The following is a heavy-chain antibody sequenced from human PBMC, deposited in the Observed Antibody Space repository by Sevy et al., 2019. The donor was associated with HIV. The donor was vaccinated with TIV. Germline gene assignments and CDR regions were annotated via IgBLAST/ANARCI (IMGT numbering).Heavy chain of an antibody. D-gene: IGHD2-21*02. J-gene: IGHJ4*02. CDR2: ISWDGGST. CDR3: AKDYCGGDCYRDYQYYFDY. V-gene: IGHV3-43*01. CDR1: GFTFDDYT. Sequence: GGSLRLSCAASGFTFDDYTMHWVRQAPGKGLEWVSLISWDGGSTYYAYSVKGRFTISRDNSKNSLYLQMNSLRTEDTALYYCAKDYCGGDCYRDYQYYFDYWGQGTLVTVSS.